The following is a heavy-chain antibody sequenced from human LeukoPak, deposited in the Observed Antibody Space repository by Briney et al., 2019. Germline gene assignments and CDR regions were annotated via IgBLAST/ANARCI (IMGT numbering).Heavy chain of an antibody. CDR1: GYTLTSYY. CDR2: INPSGGRT. D-gene: IGHD3-9*01. V-gene: IGHV1-46*01. J-gene: IGHJ4*02. Sequence: ASVKVSCKASGYTLTSYYMNWVRQAPGQGLEWMGIINPSGGRTAYAQKFQGRVTMTTDTSTSTVYMELSSLRFEDTAVYYCARAVKNYDILTGYYFFDYWGQGTLVTVSS. CDR3: ARAVKNYDILTGYYFFDY.